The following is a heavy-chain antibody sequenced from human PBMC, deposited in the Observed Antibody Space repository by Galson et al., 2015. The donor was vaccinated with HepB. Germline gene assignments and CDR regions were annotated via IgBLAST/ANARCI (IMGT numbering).Heavy chain of an antibody. CDR1: GFTFSSYA. Sequence: SLRLSCAASGFTFSSYAMHWVRQAPGKGLEWVAVISYDGSNKYYADSVKGRFTISRDNSKNTLYLQMNSLRAEDTAVYYCARSLIEAYYYDSESRAGWFDPWGQGTLVTVSS. J-gene: IGHJ5*02. V-gene: IGHV3-30-3*01. CDR3: ARSLIEAYYYDSESRAGWFDP. CDR2: ISYDGSNK. D-gene: IGHD3-22*01.